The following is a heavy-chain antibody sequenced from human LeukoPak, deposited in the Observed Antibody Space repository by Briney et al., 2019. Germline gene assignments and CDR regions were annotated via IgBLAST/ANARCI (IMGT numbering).Heavy chain of an antibody. V-gene: IGHV1-18*01. Sequence: ASVKVSCKASGYIFTTYGISWVRQAPGQGLEWMGWVSGYNDNTKYAQKLQGRVTMTTDTSTSTAYMELRSLRSDDTAVYYCARDAIQGRLTSDYSGQGTLVTLSS. J-gene: IGHJ4*02. CDR3: ARDAIQGRLTSDY. D-gene: IGHD3-3*01. CDR2: VSGYNDNT. CDR1: GYIFTTYG.